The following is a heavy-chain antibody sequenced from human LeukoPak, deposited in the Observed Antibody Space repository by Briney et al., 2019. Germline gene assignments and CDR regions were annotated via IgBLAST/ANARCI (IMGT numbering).Heavy chain of an antibody. J-gene: IGHJ5*02. CDR2: IGTVGDT. Sequence: GGSLRLSCAASGFTFSRYDMRWVRHATGEGLEWVSAIGTVGDTYYPDSVKGRFTISRDNAKNSLFLQMNSLRAEDTAVYYCARGLNWFDPWGQGTLVTVSS. CDR3: ARGLNWFDP. CDR1: GFTFSRYD. V-gene: IGHV3-13*01.